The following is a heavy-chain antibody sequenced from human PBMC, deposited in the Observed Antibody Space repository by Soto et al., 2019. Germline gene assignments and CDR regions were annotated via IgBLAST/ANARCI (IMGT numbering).Heavy chain of an antibody. Sequence: ASVKVSCKASGYTFTSYGISWVRQAPGQGFEWMGWISAYNGNTNYAQKLQGRVTMTTDTSTSTAYMELRSLRSDDTAVYYCAITLMYYYDSSGYYCDYWGQGTLVTVSS. CDR1: GYTFTSYG. CDR3: AITLMYYYDSSGYYCDY. J-gene: IGHJ4*02. V-gene: IGHV1-18*04. CDR2: ISAYNGNT. D-gene: IGHD3-22*01.